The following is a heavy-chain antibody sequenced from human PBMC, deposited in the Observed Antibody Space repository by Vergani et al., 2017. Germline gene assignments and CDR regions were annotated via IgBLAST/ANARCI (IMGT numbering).Heavy chain of an antibody. V-gene: IGHV3-53*01. CDR1: GFTVSSNY. J-gene: IGHJ4*02. Sequence: EVQLVESGGGLIQPGGSLRLSCAASGFTVSSNYMSWVRQAPGKGLEWVSVIYSGGSTYYADSVKGRFTISRDNSKNTLYLQMNSLRAEDTAVYYCARDYDFWSGYYDYWGQGTLVTVSS. CDR2: IYSGGST. D-gene: IGHD3-3*01. CDR3: ARDYDFWSGYYDY.